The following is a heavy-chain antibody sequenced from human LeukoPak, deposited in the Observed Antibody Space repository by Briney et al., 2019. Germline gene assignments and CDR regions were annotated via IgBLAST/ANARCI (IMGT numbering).Heavy chain of an antibody. CDR1: GYIFTSYA. CDR2: INAGNGNT. Sequence: ASVKVSCKASGYIFTSYAMHWVRQAPGQRLEWMGWINAGNGNTKYSQKFQGRVTITRDTSASTAYMELSSLRSEDTAVYYCARVWSDYYDSGYNWFDPWGQGTLVTVSS. CDR3: ARVWSDYYDSGYNWFDP. D-gene: IGHD3-22*01. V-gene: IGHV1-3*01. J-gene: IGHJ5*02.